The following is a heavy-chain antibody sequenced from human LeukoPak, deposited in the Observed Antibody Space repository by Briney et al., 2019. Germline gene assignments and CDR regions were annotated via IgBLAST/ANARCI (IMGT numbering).Heavy chain of an antibody. Sequence: GGSLRLSCAASAFTFSTYSMNWVRQAPGKGLEWLSYISSGGGTIYYADSVKGRFTISRDNAKNSLYLQMNSLRAEDTAVYYCARERVTVAGDYWGQGTLVTVPS. J-gene: IGHJ4*02. CDR3: ARERVTVAGDY. D-gene: IGHD6-19*01. V-gene: IGHV3-48*01. CDR2: ISSGGGTI. CDR1: AFTFSTYS.